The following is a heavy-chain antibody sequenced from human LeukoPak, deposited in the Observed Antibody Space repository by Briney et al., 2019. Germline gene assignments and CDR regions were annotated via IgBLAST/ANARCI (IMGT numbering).Heavy chain of an antibody. Sequence: ASVKVSCKASGYTFNSYYMHWVRQAPGQGLEWMGIINPSGGSTSYAQKFQGRVTMTRDTSTSTVYMELSSLRSEDTAVYYCARVMSGYDSSGYSSKMFDYWGQGTLVTVSS. CDR2: INPSGGST. CDR3: ARVMSGYDSSGYSSKMFDY. V-gene: IGHV1-46*02. CDR1: GYTFNSYY. D-gene: IGHD3-22*01. J-gene: IGHJ4*02.